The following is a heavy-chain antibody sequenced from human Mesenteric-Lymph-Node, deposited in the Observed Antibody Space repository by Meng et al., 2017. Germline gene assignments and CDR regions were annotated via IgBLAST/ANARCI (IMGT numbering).Heavy chain of an antibody. D-gene: IGHD3-22*01. V-gene: IGHV3-9*01. CDR1: GFTFDDYA. Sequence: GGSLRLSCAASGFTFDDYAMHWVRQAPGKGLEWVSGISWNSGSIGYADSVKGRFTISRDNSKNTLYLQMNSLRAEDTAVYYCARDFRGRDDSDYWGQGTLVTVSS. CDR2: ISWNSGSI. CDR3: ARDFRGRDDSDY. J-gene: IGHJ4*02.